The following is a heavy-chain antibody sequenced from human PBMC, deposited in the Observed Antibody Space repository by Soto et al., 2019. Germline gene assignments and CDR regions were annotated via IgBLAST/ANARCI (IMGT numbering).Heavy chain of an antibody. CDR1: GGSISTSHYC. D-gene: IGHD3-10*01. CDR2: IYYSGST. CDR3: ATPIAVIDATDS. Sequence: PSEPFCLTGTVSGGSISTSHYCWSWIRQPPGKGLEWIGSIYYSGSTYHNPSLKSRVTLSIDTSKNQFSLKLSSVTAADSAVYYCATPIAVIDATDS. V-gene: IGHV4-39*01. J-gene: IGHJ5*01.